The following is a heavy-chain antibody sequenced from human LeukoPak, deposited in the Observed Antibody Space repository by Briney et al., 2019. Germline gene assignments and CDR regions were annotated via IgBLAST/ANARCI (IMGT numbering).Heavy chain of an antibody. CDR2: IIPVLNIT. J-gene: IGHJ6*02. V-gene: IGHV1-69*04. CDR1: GGTFSTSA. Sequence: GASVKVSCKTSGGTFSTSAITWGRQAPGQGLEWMGRIIPVLNITTYAQRFQGRVTITADTSTSTVYMELSSLRSEETAVYYCARDQGLTAPPPYGLDVWGQGTTVIVSS. D-gene: IGHD5-18*01. CDR3: ARDQGLTAPPPYGLDV.